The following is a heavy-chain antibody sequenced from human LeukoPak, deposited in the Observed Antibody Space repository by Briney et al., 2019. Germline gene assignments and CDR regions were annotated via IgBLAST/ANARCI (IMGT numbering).Heavy chain of an antibody. D-gene: IGHD1-26*01. V-gene: IGHV1-46*01. CDR3: ARVSGSWDAFDI. CDR2: INPSGGST. J-gene: IGHJ3*02. Sequence: GASVKVSCKASGYTFTSYYMHWVRQAPGQGLEWMGIINPSGGSTSYAQKFQGRVTMTRDMSTNTVYMELSSLRSEDTAVYYCARVSGSWDAFDIWGQRTMVTVSS. CDR1: GYTFTSYY.